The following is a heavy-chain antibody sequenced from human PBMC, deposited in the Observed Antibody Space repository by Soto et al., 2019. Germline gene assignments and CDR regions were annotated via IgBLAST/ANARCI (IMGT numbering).Heavy chain of an antibody. V-gene: IGHV2-5*01. CDR2: IYWNDDK. Sequence: SGPTLVNPTQTLTLTCTFSGFSLSTSGVGVGWIRQPPGKALEWLALIYWNDDKRYSPSLKSRLTITKDTSKNQVVLTMTNMDPVDTATYYCARLSTGRYYYGMDVWGQGTTVTVSS. J-gene: IGHJ6*02. CDR3: ARLSTGRYYYGMDV. D-gene: IGHD2-15*01. CDR1: GFSLSTSGVG.